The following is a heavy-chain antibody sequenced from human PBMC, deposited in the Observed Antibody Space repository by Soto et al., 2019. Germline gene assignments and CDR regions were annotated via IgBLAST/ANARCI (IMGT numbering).Heavy chain of an antibody. CDR3: ERGKGRSTDY. V-gene: IGHV1-69*02. D-gene: IGHD2-2*01. J-gene: IGHJ4*02. CDR2: IIPILGIA. Sequence: ASVKVSCKASGGTFSSYTISWVRQAPGQGLEWMGRIIPILGIANYAQKFQGRVTITADKSASTAYMELSSLRSEDTAVYYCERGKGRSTDYWGQGTLVTVSS. CDR1: GGTFSSYT.